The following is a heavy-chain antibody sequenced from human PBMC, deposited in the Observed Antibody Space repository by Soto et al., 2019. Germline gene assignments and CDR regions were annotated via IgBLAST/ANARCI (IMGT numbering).Heavy chain of an antibody. CDR3: ARGVQGRIVVVPAANFWFDP. J-gene: IGHJ5*02. D-gene: IGHD2-2*01. CDR2: IIPIFGTA. V-gene: IGHV1-69*13. CDR1: GGTFSSYA. Sequence: GASVKVSCKASGGTFSSYAISWVRQAPGQGLEWMGGIIPIFGTANYAQKFQGRVTITADESTSTAYMELSGLRSEDTAVYYCARGVQGRIVVVPAANFWFDPWGQGTLVTVSS.